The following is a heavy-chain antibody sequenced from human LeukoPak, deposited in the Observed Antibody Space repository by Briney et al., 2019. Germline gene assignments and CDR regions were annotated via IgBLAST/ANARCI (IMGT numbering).Heavy chain of an antibody. CDR2: VYTRGSA. J-gene: IGHJ4*02. CDR1: GDSMTSGSYY. CDR3: ARDNSGSFPPIFDH. D-gene: IGHD1-26*01. Sequence: SSETLSLTCTVSGDSMTSGSYYWSWIRQPAGKGLEWIGRVYTRGSATYNPSLKSRVTLSVDTSNNQVSLRLTSVTAADTAAYYCARDNSGSFPPIFDHWGQGFQVTVSS. V-gene: IGHV4-61*02.